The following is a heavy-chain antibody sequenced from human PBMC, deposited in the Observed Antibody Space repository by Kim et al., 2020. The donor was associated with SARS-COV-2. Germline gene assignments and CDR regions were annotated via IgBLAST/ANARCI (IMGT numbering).Heavy chain of an antibody. V-gene: IGHV4-31*02. J-gene: IGHJ4*02. D-gene: IGHD3-22*01. CDR3: ARSYDSSGYYYY. Sequence: YSTPSLKSRVTISVETSKNQFSLKLSSVTAADTAVYFCARSYDSSGYYYYWGQGTLVTVSS.